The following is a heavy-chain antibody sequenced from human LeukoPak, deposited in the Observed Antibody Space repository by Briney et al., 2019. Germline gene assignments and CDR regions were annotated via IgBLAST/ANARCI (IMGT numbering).Heavy chain of an antibody. CDR3: AREFRGGGDSGIFDY. Sequence: PSEALSLTCTVSGGSITIGSYYWRWIRQPAGTGLEWIGRIYVGGSPNYNPSHYSPALKSRVSISVDTSKSQFSLELTSVTAADTAVYYCAREFRGGGDSGIFDYWGQGTLVTVSS. D-gene: IGHD4-23*01. CDR1: GGSITIGSYY. V-gene: IGHV4-61*02. J-gene: IGHJ4*02. CDR2: IYVGGSP.